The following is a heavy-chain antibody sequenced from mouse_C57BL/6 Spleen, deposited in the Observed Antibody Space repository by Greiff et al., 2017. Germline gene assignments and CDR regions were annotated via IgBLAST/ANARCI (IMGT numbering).Heavy chain of an antibody. D-gene: IGHD1-1*01. CDR3: TNGGSSAWFAY. V-gene: IGHV1-15*01. J-gene: IGHJ3*01. CDR1: GYTFTDYE. CDR2: IDPETGGT. Sequence: QVQLKQSGAELVRPGASVTLSCKASGYTFTDYEMHWVKQTPVHGLEWIGAIDPETGGTAYNQKFKGKAILTADKSSSTAYMELRSLTSEDSAVYYCTNGGSSAWFAYWGQGTLVTVSA.